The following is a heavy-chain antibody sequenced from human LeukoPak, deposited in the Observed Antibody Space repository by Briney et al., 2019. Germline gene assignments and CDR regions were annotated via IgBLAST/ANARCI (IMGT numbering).Heavy chain of an antibody. J-gene: IGHJ6*03. V-gene: IGHV3-7*01. CDR1: GFTFSSYW. CDR3: ARDMETLLWFGELPYYYYMDV. CDR2: IKQDGSEK. Sequence: GGSLRLSCAASGFTFSSYWMSWVRQAPGKGLEGVANIKQDGSEKYYVDSVKGRFTISRDNAKNSLYLQMNSLRAEDTAVYYCARDMETLLWFGELPYYYYMDVWGKGTTVTVSS. D-gene: IGHD3-10*01.